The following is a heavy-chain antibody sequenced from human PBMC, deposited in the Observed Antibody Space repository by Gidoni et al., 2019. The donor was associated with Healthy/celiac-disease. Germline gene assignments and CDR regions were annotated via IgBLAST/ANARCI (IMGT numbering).Heavy chain of an antibody. CDR2: IRSKAYGGTT. J-gene: IGHJ4*02. CDR1: GFTFGDYA. V-gene: IGHV3-49*04. Sequence: EVQLVESGGGLVQPGRSLRLSCTASGFTFGDYAMSWVRQAPGKGLEWVGFIRSKAYGGTTEYAASVKGRFTISRDDSKSIAYLQMNSLKTEDTAVYYCTRNYFWGQGTLVTVSS. D-gene: IGHD1-7*01. CDR3: TRNYF.